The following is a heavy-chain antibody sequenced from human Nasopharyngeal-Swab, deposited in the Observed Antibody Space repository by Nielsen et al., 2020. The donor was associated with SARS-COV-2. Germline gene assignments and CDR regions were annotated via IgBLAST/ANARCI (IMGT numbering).Heavy chain of an antibody. V-gene: IGHV4-30-4*08. D-gene: IGHD2-2*01. J-gene: IGHJ4*02. CDR2: IYYSGAT. CDR1: GGSISSDDYY. CDR3: ASHIVVVPAAIDH. Sequence: SETLSLTCTVSGGSISSDDYYWSWIRQPPGKGLEWVGYIYYSGATYYNPSLKSRVTISLDTSKNQFSLKLNSVTAADTAVYYCASHIVVVPAAIDHWGQGTLVTVSS.